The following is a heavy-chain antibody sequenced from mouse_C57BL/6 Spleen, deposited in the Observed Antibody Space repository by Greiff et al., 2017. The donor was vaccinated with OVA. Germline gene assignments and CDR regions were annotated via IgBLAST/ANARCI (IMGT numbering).Heavy chain of an antibody. CDR1: GYTFTEYS. D-gene: IGHD1-1*01. V-gene: IGHV1-62-2*01. Sequence: VKLQESGAELVKPGASVKLSCKASGYTFTEYSIHWVKQRPGQGLEWIGEFYPGSGSIKYNEKFKDKATLTADKSSSTAYMELSRLTSEDSAVYFCARHADGPLLRDYFDYWGQGTTLTVSS. CDR3: ARHADGPLLRDYFDY. J-gene: IGHJ2*01. CDR2: FYPGSGSI.